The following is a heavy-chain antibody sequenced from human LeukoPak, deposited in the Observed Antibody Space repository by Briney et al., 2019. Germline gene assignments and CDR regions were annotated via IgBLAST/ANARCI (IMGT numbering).Heavy chain of an antibody. Sequence: PSETPSLTPTVSGGSVASVNYYWGWIRQPPGKGLEWIGTIYYSGSTYYNTSLKSRVTISVDMSNNQFSLKLNSVTAADTAVYFCARHDYGDYGPFDCWGQGTLVTVSS. CDR2: IYYSGST. V-gene: IGHV4-39*01. CDR3: ARHDYGDYGPFDC. J-gene: IGHJ4*02. CDR1: GGSVASVNYY. D-gene: IGHD4-17*01.